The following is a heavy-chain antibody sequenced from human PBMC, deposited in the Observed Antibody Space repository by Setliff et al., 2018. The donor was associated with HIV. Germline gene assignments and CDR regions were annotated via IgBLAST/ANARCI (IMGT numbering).Heavy chain of an antibody. CDR1: EFTFTGYY. D-gene: IGHD3-16*01. CDR3: ARDWGSWDAFDI. V-gene: IGHV1-2*02. CDR2: INPNSGGT. Sequence: GASVKVSCKASEFTFTGYYIHWMRQAPGQGLEWMGWINPNSGGTNYAEKFQGRVTMTGDTSISTAYMELSSLRSDDTAVYYCARDWGSWDAFDIWGQGTLVTVS. J-gene: IGHJ3*02.